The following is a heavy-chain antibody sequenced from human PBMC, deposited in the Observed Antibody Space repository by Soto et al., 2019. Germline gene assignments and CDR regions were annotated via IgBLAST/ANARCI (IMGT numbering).Heavy chain of an antibody. D-gene: IGHD1-26*01. V-gene: IGHV4-59*08. J-gene: IGHJ4*02. CDR3: ASQYGGSYADD. Sequence: QVQLQESGPGLVKPSETLSLTCTVSGGSISSYYWSGIRQPPGKGLEWIGYIYYSGITNYNPSLKNRVTISVDTSKNPVSLRVSSVTAADTAVYYCASQYGGSYADDGGQGTLVTVSS. CDR2: IYYSGIT. CDR1: GGSISSYY.